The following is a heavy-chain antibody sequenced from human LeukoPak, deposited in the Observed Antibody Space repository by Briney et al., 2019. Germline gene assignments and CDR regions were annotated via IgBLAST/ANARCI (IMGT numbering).Heavy chain of an antibody. CDR1: GFTFSSHW. CDR2: INSDGSDT. V-gene: IGHV3-74*01. J-gene: IGHJ5*01. Sequence: GRSLRVSSAASGFTFSSHWMQWVRQVPGKGLVWVSRINSDGSDTNYADSVKGRFTISRDNAKNTVYLQMNSLRVEDTAVYYCARGSHHFDSWGQGTLVTVSS. CDR3: ARGSHHFDS.